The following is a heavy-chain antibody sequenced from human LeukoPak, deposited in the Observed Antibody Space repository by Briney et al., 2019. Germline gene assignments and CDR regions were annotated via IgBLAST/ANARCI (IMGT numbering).Heavy chain of an antibody. CDR3: AREGGGSAAFDY. J-gene: IGHJ4*02. V-gene: IGHV4-59*01. D-gene: IGHD5-12*01. CDR2: VYYSGST. CDR1: GGSISSYY. Sequence: SETLSLTCTVPGGSISSYYWSWIRQPPGKGLEWIGYVYYSGSTNYNPSLKSRVTISVDTSKNQFSLKLSSVTAADTAVYYCAREGGGSAAFDYWGQGTLVTVSS.